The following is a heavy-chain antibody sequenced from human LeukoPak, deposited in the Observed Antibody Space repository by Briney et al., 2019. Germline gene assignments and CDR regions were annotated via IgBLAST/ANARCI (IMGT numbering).Heavy chain of an antibody. CDR2: IYWDDDK. CDR1: GFSLSTSGVG. D-gene: IGHD3-9*01. Sequence: SGPTLVNPTQTLTLTCTFSGFSLSTSGVGAGWIRQPPGRALEWFVIIYWDDDKRYSPSLKSRLTITKDTSKNQVVLTMTNMDPVDTATYYCAHGVLRYFEGDAFDIWGQGTMVTV. V-gene: IGHV2-5*02. CDR3: AHGVLRYFEGDAFDI. J-gene: IGHJ3*02.